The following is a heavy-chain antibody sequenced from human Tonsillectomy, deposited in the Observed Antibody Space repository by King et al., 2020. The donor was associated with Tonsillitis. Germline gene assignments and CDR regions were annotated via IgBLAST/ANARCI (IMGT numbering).Heavy chain of an antibody. J-gene: IGHJ6*02. CDR1: GGSFSGYY. CDR2: INHSGST. V-gene: IGHV4-34*01. CDR3: ARGEGAVAVYYYYYGMDV. D-gene: IGHD6-19*01. Sequence: VQLQQWGAGLLKPSETLSLTCAVYGGSFSGYYWSWIRQPPGKGLEWIGEINHSGSTNYNPSLKSRVTISVDTSKNQFSLKLSSVTAADPAVYYCARGEGAVAVYYYYYGMDVWGQGTTVTVSS.